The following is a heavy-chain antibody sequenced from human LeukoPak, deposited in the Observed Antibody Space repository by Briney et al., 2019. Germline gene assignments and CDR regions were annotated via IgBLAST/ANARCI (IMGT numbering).Heavy chain of an antibody. CDR2: INHSGST. Sequence: PSETLSLTCAVYGGSFSGYYWSWIRQPPGKGLEWIGEINHSGSTNYNPSLKSRVTISVDTSKNQFSLKLSSVTAADTAVYYCARGAQQWLVPFHYFDYWGQGTLVTVSS. D-gene: IGHD6-19*01. CDR3: ARGAQQWLVPFHYFDY. CDR1: GGSFSGYY. V-gene: IGHV4-34*01. J-gene: IGHJ4*02.